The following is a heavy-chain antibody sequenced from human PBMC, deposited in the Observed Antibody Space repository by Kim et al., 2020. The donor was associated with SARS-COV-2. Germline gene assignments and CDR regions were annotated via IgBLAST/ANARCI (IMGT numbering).Heavy chain of an antibody. CDR2: ISSSSSYI. V-gene: IGHV3-21*01. CDR1: RFTFSSYS. CDR3: ARDLVVVPAAFGGHNDAFDI. J-gene: IGHJ3*02. D-gene: IGHD2-2*01. Sequence: GGSLRLSCAASRFTFSSYSMNWVRQAPGKGLEWVSSISSSSSYIYYADSVKGRFTISRDNAKNSLYLQMNSLRAEDTAVYYCARDLVVVPAAFGGHNDAFDIWGQGTMVTVSS.